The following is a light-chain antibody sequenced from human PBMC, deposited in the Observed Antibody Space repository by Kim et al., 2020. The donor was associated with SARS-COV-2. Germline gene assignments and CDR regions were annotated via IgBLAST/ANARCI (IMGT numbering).Light chain of an antibody. CDR3: EQYDSYSLT. J-gene: IGKJ4*01. CDR1: QSIGRW. Sequence: DIQMTQSPSTLSASVGDRVTITCRASQSIGRWLAWYQQKPGKAPKLLIYKASNLESGVPSRFSGSGSGTEFTLTISSLQPDDFATYYCEQYDSYSLTFGGGTKVDIK. CDR2: KAS. V-gene: IGKV1-5*03.